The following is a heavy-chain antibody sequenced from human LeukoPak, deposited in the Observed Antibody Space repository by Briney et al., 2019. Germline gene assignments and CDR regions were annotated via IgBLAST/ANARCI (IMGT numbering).Heavy chain of an antibody. CDR2: IYYSGST. CDR3: ARVGVTTVTWVDY. D-gene: IGHD4-17*01. Sequence: PSETLSPTCTVSGGSISTYYWSWIREPPGNRLEWIGYIYYSGSTNYNPSLKSRVTISVDTSKNQFSLKLSSVTAADTAVYYYARVGVTTVTWVDYWGQGTLVTVSS. J-gene: IGHJ4*02. CDR1: GGSISTYY. V-gene: IGHV4-59*12.